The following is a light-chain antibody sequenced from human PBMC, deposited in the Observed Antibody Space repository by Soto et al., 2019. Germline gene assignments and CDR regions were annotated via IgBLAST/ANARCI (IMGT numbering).Light chain of an antibody. CDR3: QQYSSPPQT. CDR1: QSVSSSY. Sequence: EIVLTQSPGTLSLSPGERATLSCRASQSVSSSYLAWFQQKPGQAPRLLIYGARTRATGVPDRFSASGSGTDFTLTISRLEPEDFAMYFCQQYSSPPQTFGQGTKVDIK. CDR2: GAR. J-gene: IGKJ1*01. V-gene: IGKV3-20*01.